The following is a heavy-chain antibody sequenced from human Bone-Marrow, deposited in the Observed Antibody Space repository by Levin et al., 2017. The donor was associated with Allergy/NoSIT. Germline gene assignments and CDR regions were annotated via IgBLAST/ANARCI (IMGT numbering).Heavy chain of an antibody. Sequence: GESLKISCAASGFTFSSYAMSWVRQAPGKGLEWVSAISGSGGSTYYADSVKGRFTIPRDNSKNTLYLQMNSLRAEDTAVYYCAKDSLYGSGSYTYANPDYFDYWGHGTLVTVSS. CDR3: AKDSLYGSGSYTYANPDYFDY. CDR1: GFTFSSYA. V-gene: IGHV3-23*01. J-gene: IGHJ4*01. CDR2: ISGSGGST. D-gene: IGHD3-10*01.